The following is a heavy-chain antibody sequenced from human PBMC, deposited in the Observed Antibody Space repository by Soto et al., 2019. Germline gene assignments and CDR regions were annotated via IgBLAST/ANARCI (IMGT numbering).Heavy chain of an antibody. CDR3: ARGRQSGSERYYYYGMDV. J-gene: IGHJ6*02. V-gene: IGHV4-34*01. Sequence: PSETLSLTCAVYGGSFSGYYWSWIRQPPGKGLEWIGEINHSGSTNYNPSLKSRVTISVDTSKNQFSLKLSSVTAADTAVYYCARGRQSGSERYYYYGMDVWGQGTTVTVSS. D-gene: IGHD1-26*01. CDR2: INHSGST. CDR1: GGSFSGYY.